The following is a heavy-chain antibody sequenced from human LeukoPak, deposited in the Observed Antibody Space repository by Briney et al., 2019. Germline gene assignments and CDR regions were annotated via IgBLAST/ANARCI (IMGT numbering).Heavy chain of an antibody. CDR1: GFTFSSYA. CDR2: ISYDGSNK. Sequence: PGGPLRLSCAASGFTFSSYAMHWVRQAPGKGLEWVAVISYDGSNKYYADSVKGRFTISKDNSKNTLYLQMNSLRAEDTAVYYCARGIVGATYYYYYGMDVWGQGTTVTVSS. J-gene: IGHJ6*02. CDR3: ARGIVGATYYYYYGMDV. V-gene: IGHV3-30*04. D-gene: IGHD1-26*01.